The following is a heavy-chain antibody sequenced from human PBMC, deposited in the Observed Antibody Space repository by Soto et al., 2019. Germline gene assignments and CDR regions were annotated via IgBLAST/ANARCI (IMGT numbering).Heavy chain of an antibody. CDR2: ISSSSSYI. J-gene: IGHJ4*02. CDR1: GFTFSSYS. D-gene: IGHD6-13*01. V-gene: IGHV3-21*01. Sequence: EVQLVESGGGLVKPGGSLRLSCAASGFTFSSYSMNWVRQAPGKGLEWVSSISSSSSYIYYADSVKGRFASSRDNAKNSLYLQMNSLRAEDTAVYYCASILYSSRPASTFDYWGQGTLVTVSS. CDR3: ASILYSSRPASTFDY.